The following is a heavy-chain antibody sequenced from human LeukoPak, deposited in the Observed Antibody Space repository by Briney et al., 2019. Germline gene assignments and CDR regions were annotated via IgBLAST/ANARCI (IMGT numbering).Heavy chain of an antibody. J-gene: IGHJ4*02. V-gene: IGHV3-48*03. CDR3: ARAFRYIYGSFDY. D-gene: IGHD5-18*01. CDR2: ISSSGSTI. CDR1: GFTFRSYE. Sequence: PGGSLRLSCAASGFTFRSYEMNWVRQAPGKGMERVSYISSSGSTIYYADSVKGRFTISRDNAKNSLYLQMNSLRAEDTAVYYCARAFRYIYGSFDYWGQGTLVTVSS.